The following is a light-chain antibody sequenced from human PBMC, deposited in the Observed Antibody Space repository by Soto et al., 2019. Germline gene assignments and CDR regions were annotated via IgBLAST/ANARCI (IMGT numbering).Light chain of an antibody. CDR3: QQYNSYSRT. V-gene: IGKV1-5*01. Sequence: DIQMTQSPSTLSASVGDRVTITCRAIQSISSGLAWYQQKPGKAPKLLIYDASSLESGVPSRFSGSGSGTEFTLTISSLQPDDFATYYCQQYNSYSRTFGQGTKVDIK. CDR1: QSISSG. CDR2: DAS. J-gene: IGKJ1*01.